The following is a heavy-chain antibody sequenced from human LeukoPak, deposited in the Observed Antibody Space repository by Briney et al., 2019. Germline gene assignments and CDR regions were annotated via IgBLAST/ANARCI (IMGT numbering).Heavy chain of an antibody. V-gene: IGHV3-7*03. CDR1: GXXFXSYW. Sequence: RXSXTXXGXXFXSYWXSWVRQAPGKGLEWVANIKQDGSEKYYVDSVKGRFTISRDNSKNTLYLQMNSLRAEDTAVYYCAKKYYDILTGYYVQYSAMDVWGQGTTVTVSS. CDR3: AKKYYDILTGYYVQYSAMDV. D-gene: IGHD3-9*01. CDR2: IKQDGSEK. J-gene: IGHJ6*02.